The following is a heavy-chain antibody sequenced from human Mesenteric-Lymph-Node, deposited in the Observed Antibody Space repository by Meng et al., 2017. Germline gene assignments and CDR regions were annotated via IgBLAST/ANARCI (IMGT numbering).Heavy chain of an antibody. CDR3: ARGPSRWLQFSFDY. CDR1: GDYNNSRNSY. V-gene: IGHV4-39*07. J-gene: IGHJ4*02. D-gene: IGHD5-24*01. Sequence: LHVPEPGPVLVEPTETLALSGSGSGDYNNSRNSYWGWLRQPPGEGLEWIGSIYYSGSTYYNPSLKSRVTISVDTSQNQFSLKLSSVTAADTAVYYCARGPSRWLQFSFDYWGQGTLVTVSS. CDR2: IYYSGST.